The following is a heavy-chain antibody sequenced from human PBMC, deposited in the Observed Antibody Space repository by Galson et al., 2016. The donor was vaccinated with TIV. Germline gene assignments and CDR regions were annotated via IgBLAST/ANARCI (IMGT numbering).Heavy chain of an antibody. Sequence: SLRLSCAASGFIISPYGLHWVRQAPGKGLEWVTNIKQDGSERYYVDSVKGRFIISRDNAKNSVYLQMNSLRVEDTAVYYCARGRSGYSDYWGRGTLVAVSS. J-gene: IGHJ4*02. V-gene: IGHV3-7*03. CDR3: ARGRSGYSDY. D-gene: IGHD3-3*01. CDR1: GFIISPYG. CDR2: IKQDGSER.